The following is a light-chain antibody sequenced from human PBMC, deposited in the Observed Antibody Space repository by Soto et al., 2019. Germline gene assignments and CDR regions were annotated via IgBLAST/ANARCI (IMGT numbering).Light chain of an antibody. J-gene: IGKJ1*01. CDR1: QSVSNNY. V-gene: IGKV3-20*01. CDR2: VAS. Sequence: EIVLTQSPATLSLSPGERATLSCRASQSVSNNYLAWYQQKPGQAPRLLIYVASNRATGIPDRFSGSGSGTDFTLTISRLEPEDFAVYYCQQYSSSGTFGQGTKVDIK. CDR3: QQYSSSGT.